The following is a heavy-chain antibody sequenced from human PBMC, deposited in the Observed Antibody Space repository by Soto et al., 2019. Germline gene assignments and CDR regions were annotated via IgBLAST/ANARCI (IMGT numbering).Heavy chain of an antibody. V-gene: IGHV4-34*01. J-gene: IGHJ5*02. CDR3: ARGRRMGRWFDP. Sequence: QVQLQQWGAGLLKPSETLSLTCAVYGGSFSGYYWSWIRQPPGKGLEWIGEIKHSGSTNYNPSLKSRVTISVDTSKNQFSLKLSSVTAADTAVYYCARGRRMGRWFDPWGQGTLVTVSS. CDR2: IKHSGST. D-gene: IGHD2-8*01. CDR1: GGSFSGYY.